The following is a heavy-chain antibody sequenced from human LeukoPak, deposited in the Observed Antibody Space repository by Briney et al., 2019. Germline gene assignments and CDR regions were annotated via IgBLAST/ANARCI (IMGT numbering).Heavy chain of an antibody. V-gene: IGHV3-33*01. D-gene: IGHD3-10*01. CDR1: GFTFSSYG. CDR2: IWYDGSNK. J-gene: IGHJ1*01. CDR3: AIASGSYYGGEYFQH. Sequence: GGSLRLSCAASGFTFSSYGMHWIRQAPGKGLEWVAVIWYDGSNKYYVDSVKGRFTISRDDSKNTVYLQMNSLRAEDTAVYYCAIASGSYYGGEYFQHWGQGTLVTVS.